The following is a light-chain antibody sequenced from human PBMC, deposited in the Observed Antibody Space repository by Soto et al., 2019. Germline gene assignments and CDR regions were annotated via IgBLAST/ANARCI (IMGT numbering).Light chain of an antibody. CDR3: QQRSNWPT. V-gene: IGKV3-11*01. CDR1: QSVSTF. J-gene: IGKJ5*01. CDR2: NAS. Sequence: EIVLTQSPATLSLSPGERAILSCRASQSVSTFLAWFQQKPGQPPRLLIYNASNRTTGIPARFSGSGSGTDFTRTISSLEPEDFAVYYCQQRSNWPTFGQGTRLEIK.